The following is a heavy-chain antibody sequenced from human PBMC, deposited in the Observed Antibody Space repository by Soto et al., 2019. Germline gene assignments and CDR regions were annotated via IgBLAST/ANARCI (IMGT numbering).Heavy chain of an antibody. V-gene: IGHV1-2*04. D-gene: IGHD2-2*01. CDR3: ARTTTHQENWFDP. CDR1: GYTFTGYY. CDR2: INPNSGGT. J-gene: IGHJ5*02. Sequence: QVQLVQSGAEVKKPGASVKVSCKASGYTFTGYYMHWVRQAPGQGLEWMGWINPNSGGTNYAQKLQGWVTMTRDTSISTAYMELSRLRSDDTAVYYCARTTTHQENWFDPWGQGTLVTVSS.